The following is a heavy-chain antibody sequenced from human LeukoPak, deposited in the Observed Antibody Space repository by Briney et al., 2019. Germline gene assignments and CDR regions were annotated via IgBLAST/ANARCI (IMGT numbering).Heavy chain of an antibody. Sequence: SETLSLTCTVSGDSISDYYWSWIRQPAGKGLELIGRIYTNGITNYNPSLKSRFTTSVDTSKNQLSLRLSSVTAADTAVYFCARGVMTAIFAFDIWGQGTMVTVSS. CDR2: IYTNGIT. D-gene: IGHD2-21*02. CDR1: GDSISDYY. CDR3: ARGVMTAIFAFDI. J-gene: IGHJ3*02. V-gene: IGHV4-4*07.